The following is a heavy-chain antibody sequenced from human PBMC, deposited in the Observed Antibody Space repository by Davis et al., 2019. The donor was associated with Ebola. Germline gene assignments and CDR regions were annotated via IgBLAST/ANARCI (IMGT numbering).Heavy chain of an antibody. J-gene: IGHJ3*02. D-gene: IGHD1-7*01. CDR2: ISYDGSNE. CDR3: ARMELRGDSGSAFDI. CDR1: GFTFSNYA. V-gene: IGHV3-30-3*01. Sequence: PGGSLRLSCAASGFTFSNYAMNWVRQAPGKGLEWVAVISYDGSNEHYADSVKGRFTISRDNSKNTLYLQMNSLRPEDTALYYCARMELRGDSGSAFDIWGQGTMVTVSS.